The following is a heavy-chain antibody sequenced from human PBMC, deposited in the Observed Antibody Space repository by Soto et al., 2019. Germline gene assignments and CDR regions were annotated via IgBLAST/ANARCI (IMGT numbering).Heavy chain of an antibody. Sequence: EEQLVESGGRLVQPGRSLRLSCAASGFIFDDYAMHWVRQAPGKGLEWVSGLSWNSDNIGYADSVKGRFTISRDNAENSLYLQMNSLRPEDTALYYCAKGTVDYVSWYFDLWGGGTLVTVSS. J-gene: IGHJ2*01. CDR2: LSWNSDNI. CDR3: AKGTVDYVSWYFDL. CDR1: GFIFDDYA. V-gene: IGHV3-9*01. D-gene: IGHD3-16*01.